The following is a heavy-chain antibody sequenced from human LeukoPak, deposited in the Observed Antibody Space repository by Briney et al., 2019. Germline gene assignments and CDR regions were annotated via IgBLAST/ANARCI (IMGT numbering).Heavy chain of an antibody. Sequence: SQTLSLTCTVSGGSINSGNYFWTWIRQPAGKGLEYVGRMFFSGATTYNPSLESRVSLSVDTSKHQFSLNLTSVTAADSAIYYCARDEGRHGFDYWGQGILVTVSS. CDR1: GGSINSGNYF. V-gene: IGHV4-61*02. CDR2: MFFSGAT. J-gene: IGHJ4*02. CDR3: ARDEGRHGFDY.